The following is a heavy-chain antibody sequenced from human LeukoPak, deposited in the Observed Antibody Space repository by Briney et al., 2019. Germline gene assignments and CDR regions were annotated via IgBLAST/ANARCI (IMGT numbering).Heavy chain of an antibody. CDR3: VRHDILTGYPYYYYMDV. CDR2: ISSSSTYI. V-gene: IGHV3-21*01. D-gene: IGHD3-9*01. Sequence: ETLSLTCAVYGGSFSGYYWSWIRQPPGKGLEWVSSISSSSTYIYYADSLKGRFTISRDNAKNSLYLQMNSLRAEDTAVYYCVRHDILTGYPYYYYMDVWGKGTTVTVSS. J-gene: IGHJ6*03. CDR1: GGSFSGYY.